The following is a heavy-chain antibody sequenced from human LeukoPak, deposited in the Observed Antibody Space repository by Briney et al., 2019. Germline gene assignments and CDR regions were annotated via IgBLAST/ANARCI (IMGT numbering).Heavy chain of an antibody. Sequence: GASVKVSCKASGYTFTSYDINWVRQATGQGLEWMGWMNPNSGNTGYAQKFQGRVTMTRNTSISTAYMELSSLRSEDTAVYYCARGYPYCSSTSCYYYYYYYMAVWGKGTTVTVSS. D-gene: IGHD2-2*01. CDR1: GYTFTSYD. CDR3: ARGYPYCSSTSCYYYYYYYMAV. V-gene: IGHV1-8*01. CDR2: MNPNSGNT. J-gene: IGHJ6*03.